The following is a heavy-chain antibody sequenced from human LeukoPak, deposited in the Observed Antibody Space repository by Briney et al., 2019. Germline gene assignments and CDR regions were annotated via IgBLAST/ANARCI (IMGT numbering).Heavy chain of an antibody. V-gene: IGHV3-30*02. CDR3: VGSSGYYYGMDV. J-gene: IGHJ6*02. D-gene: IGHD6-19*01. Sequence: GGSLRLSCAASGFTFSSYGMHWVRQAPGKGLEWVAYIRSDGSNKYYADSVKGRFTISRENAKNSLYLQMNSLRAGDTAVYYCVGSSGYYYGMDVWGQGTTVTVSS. CDR1: GFTFSSYG. CDR2: IRSDGSNK.